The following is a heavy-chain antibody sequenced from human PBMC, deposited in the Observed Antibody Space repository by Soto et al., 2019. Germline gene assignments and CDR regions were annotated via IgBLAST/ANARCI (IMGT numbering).Heavy chain of an antibody. J-gene: IGHJ4*02. CDR3: ARARCSSGQCYYFDY. CDR1: GFTFSSY. Sequence: EVQLVESGEGLVQPGGSLRLSCAASGFTFSSYIHWIRQAPGKGLEFVSAISRSGDRTYYAASVKGRFTITRDNSKNTVWLQMGSLRAEYMEVYYCARARCSSGQCYYFDYWGRGALVSVSS. D-gene: IGHD2-15*01. V-gene: IGHV3-64*02. CDR2: ISRSGDRT.